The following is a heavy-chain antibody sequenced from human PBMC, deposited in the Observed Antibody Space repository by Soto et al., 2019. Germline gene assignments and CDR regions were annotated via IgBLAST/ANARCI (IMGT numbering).Heavy chain of an antibody. CDR2: INPNSGGT. V-gene: IGHV1-2*02. CDR1: GYTFTSYY. Sequence: ASVKVSCKASGYTFTSYYMHWVRQAPGQGLEWMGWINPNSGGTNYAQKFQGRITMTRDTSISTAYMELSSLRSDDTAVYYCARSSGGNFGIIIEGSNWFDPWGQGTLVTVSS. D-gene: IGHD3-3*01. CDR3: ARSSGGNFGIIIEGSNWFDP. J-gene: IGHJ5*02.